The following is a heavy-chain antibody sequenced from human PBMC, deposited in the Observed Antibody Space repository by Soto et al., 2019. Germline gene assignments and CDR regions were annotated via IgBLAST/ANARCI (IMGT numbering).Heavy chain of an antibody. CDR3: AAGYSYGYQEDY. Sequence: PSETLSLTCTVSGGSISSGGYYLICMRQHPGKGLEWIGYIYYSGSTYYNPSLKSRVTISVDTSKNQFSLKLSSVTAADTAVYYCAAGYSYGYQEDYWGQGTLVTVSS. D-gene: IGHD5-18*01. J-gene: IGHJ4*02. CDR2: IYYSGST. CDR1: GGSISSGGYY. V-gene: IGHV4-31*03.